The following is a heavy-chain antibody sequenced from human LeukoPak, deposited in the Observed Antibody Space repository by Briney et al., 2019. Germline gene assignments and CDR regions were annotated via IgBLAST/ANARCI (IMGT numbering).Heavy chain of an antibody. CDR3: ARGSVVAANFDF. CDR2: ITISGSST. D-gene: IGHD2-15*01. V-gene: IGHV3-11*01. J-gene: IGHJ4*02. Sequence: GGSLRLSCAASGFTFSDYYMSWIRQAPGKGLEWVSSITISGSSTYNADSVKGRFTISRDNAKNSLYLQMNSLRAEDTAVYYCARGSVVAANFDFWGQGTLDTVSS. CDR1: GFTFSDYY.